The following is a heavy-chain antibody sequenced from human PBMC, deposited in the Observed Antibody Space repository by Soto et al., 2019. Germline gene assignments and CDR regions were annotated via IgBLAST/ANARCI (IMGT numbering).Heavy chain of an antibody. V-gene: IGHV3-23*01. Sequence: GGSLRLSCAASGFTFSSYAMSWVRQAPGKGLEWVSAISGSGGSTYYADSVKGRFTISRDNSKNTLYLQMNSLRAEDTAVYYCAKDGWRVVAATNPLDYWGQGTLVTVSS. J-gene: IGHJ4*02. CDR1: GFTFSSYA. D-gene: IGHD2-15*01. CDR3: AKDGWRVVAATNPLDY. CDR2: ISGSGGST.